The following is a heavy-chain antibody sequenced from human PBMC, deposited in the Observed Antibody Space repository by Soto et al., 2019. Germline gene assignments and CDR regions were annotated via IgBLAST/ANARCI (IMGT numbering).Heavy chain of an antibody. Sequence: QLQLQESGPGLVKPSETLSLTCTVSGGSISSSSYYWGWIRQPPGKGLEWIGSIYYSGRTYYNPSLKSRVTISVDTSKNQFSLKLSSVTAADTAVYYCARHPARIVGATTYWYFDLWGRGTLVTVSS. CDR2: IYYSGRT. CDR1: GGSISSSSYY. V-gene: IGHV4-39*01. CDR3: ARHPARIVGATTYWYFDL. D-gene: IGHD1-26*01. J-gene: IGHJ2*01.